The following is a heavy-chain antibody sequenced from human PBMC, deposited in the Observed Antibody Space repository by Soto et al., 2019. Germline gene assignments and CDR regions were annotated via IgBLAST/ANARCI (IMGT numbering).Heavy chain of an antibody. CDR1: GGTFSSYA. CDR3: ARHSSSSGWYNY. V-gene: IGHV1-69*06. CDR2: IIPIFGTA. D-gene: IGHD6-19*01. J-gene: IGHJ4*02. Sequence: GASVKVSFKASGGTFSSYAISWLRQAPGQGLEWMGGIIPIFGTANYAQKFQGRVTITADKSTSTAYMELSSLRSEDTAVYYCARHSSSSGWYNYWGQGTLVTVSS.